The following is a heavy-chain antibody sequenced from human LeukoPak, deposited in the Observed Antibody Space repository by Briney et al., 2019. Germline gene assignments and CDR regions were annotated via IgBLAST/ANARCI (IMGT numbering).Heavy chain of an antibody. D-gene: IGHD4-17*01. V-gene: IGHV2-5*01. CDR3: ARATTRLYYFDY. CDR1: GISLSTSGVG. J-gene: IGHJ4*02. CDR2: LYWYDDK. Sequence: ESGPTLVKPTQTPTLTCTFSGISLSTSGVGVGWIRQPPRTALESLALLYWYDDKRYSPSLQSRLPITKDTSKNQLVLTMTNMDPVDTATYYCARATTRLYYFDYWGQGTLVTVSS.